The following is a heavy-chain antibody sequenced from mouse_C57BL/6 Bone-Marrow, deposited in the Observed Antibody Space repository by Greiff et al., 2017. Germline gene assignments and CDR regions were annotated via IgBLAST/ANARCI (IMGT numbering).Heavy chain of an antibody. CDR3: ARDYYGFPHYYAMDY. Sequence: VQLQQPGAELVMPGASVKLSCKASGYTFTSYWMHWVKQRPGQGLEWIGEIDPSDSYTYYTQKFKGKSTLTVDKSSSTAYMQLSSLTSEDTAVYYCARDYYGFPHYYAMDYWGQGTSVTVSS. J-gene: IGHJ4*01. V-gene: IGHV1-69*01. CDR1: GYTFTSYW. CDR2: IDPSDSYT. D-gene: IGHD2-2*01.